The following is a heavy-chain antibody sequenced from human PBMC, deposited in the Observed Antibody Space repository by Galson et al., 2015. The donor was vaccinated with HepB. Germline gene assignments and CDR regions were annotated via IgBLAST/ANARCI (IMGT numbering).Heavy chain of an antibody. D-gene: IGHD3-22*01. CDR1: GFTFSAYT. CDR2: ICSRSTYI. Sequence: SLRLPCAASGFTFSAYTLNCIRQAPGKGPEWVSSICSRSTYIYYADSVHGRFTISRDNAQNSQHLQMNSLRADDTAVYYCARDNTDDSRSRTTGGHDYWGQGTLVTVSS. CDR3: ARDNTDDSRSRTTGGHDY. J-gene: IGHJ4*02. V-gene: IGHV3-21*04.